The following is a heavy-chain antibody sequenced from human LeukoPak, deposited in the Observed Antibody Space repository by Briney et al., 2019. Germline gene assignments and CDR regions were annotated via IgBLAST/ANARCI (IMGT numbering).Heavy chain of an antibody. CDR1: GYTFTSYY. Sequence: ASVKVSCKASGYTFTSYYMHWVRQAPGQGLEWMGIINPSGGSTSYAQKFQGRVTMTRDTSTSTVYMELSSLRSEDTAVYYCARDRLNCSSTSCYTRGFDPWGQGTLATVSS. J-gene: IGHJ5*02. D-gene: IGHD2-2*02. V-gene: IGHV1-46*01. CDR3: ARDRLNCSSTSCYTRGFDP. CDR2: INPSGGST.